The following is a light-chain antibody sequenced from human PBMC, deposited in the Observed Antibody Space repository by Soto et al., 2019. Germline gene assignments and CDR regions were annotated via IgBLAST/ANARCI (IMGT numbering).Light chain of an antibody. V-gene: IGLV2-14*01. CDR1: ISYVGAYNY. CDR2: EVA. CDR3: ASYTIKKSWV. Sequence: QSALNQPASVSGSPGQSITVTCTVTISYVGAYNYFSWYQQHPGKAPNLMIYEVANRPSGVSGRFSGSRSGNTASLTISGLQPEEEADYYCASYTIKKSWVFGGGTKVNVL. J-gene: IGLJ3*02.